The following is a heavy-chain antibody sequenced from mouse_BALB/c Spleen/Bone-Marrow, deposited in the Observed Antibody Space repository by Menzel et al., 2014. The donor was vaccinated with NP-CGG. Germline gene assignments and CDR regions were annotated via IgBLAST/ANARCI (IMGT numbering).Heavy chain of an antibody. Sequence: VQLQQSGPELVKPGASMKISCKASGYSFTDYTMNWVKQSHGKNLEWIGLINPYNGGTSYNQKFKGKATLTVDESSSTAYMELLSLTSEDSAVYYCARFGADGYPRFAYWGQGTLVTVSA. D-gene: IGHD2-3*01. J-gene: IGHJ3*01. CDR2: INPYNGGT. CDR3: ARFGADGYPRFAY. V-gene: IGHV1-18*01. CDR1: GYSFTDYT.